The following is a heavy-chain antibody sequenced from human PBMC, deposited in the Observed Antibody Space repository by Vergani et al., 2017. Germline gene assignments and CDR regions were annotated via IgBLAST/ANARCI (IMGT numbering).Heavy chain of an antibody. Sequence: EVQLVESGGGLVKPGGSLRLSCEASGFTFSNAWMSWVRQAPGKGLEWVGRNKSKTDGGTTDYAAPVKGRFTIARDYSKTTVYLQMNSLKTEDTAVYYCTTGGWNDADVWSEGSTVTVSS. V-gene: IGHV3-15*01. CDR2: NKSKTDGGTT. CDR3: TTGGWNDADV. CDR1: GFTFSNAW. J-gene: IGHJ6*02. D-gene: IGHD1-1*01.